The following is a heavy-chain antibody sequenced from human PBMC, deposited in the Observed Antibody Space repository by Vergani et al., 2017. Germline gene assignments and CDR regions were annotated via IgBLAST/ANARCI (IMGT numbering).Heavy chain of an antibody. CDR2: INHSGST. CDR3: ARGSAFWSGYIWFDP. D-gene: IGHD3-3*01. CDR1: GGSFSGYY. Sequence: QVQLQQWGAGLLKPSETLSLTCAVYGGSFSGYYWSWIRQPPGKGLEWIGEINHSGSTNYNPSLKSRVTISVDTSKNQCSLKLSSVTAADTAVYYCARGSAFWSGYIWFDPWGQGTLVTVSS. V-gene: IGHV4-34*01. J-gene: IGHJ5*02.